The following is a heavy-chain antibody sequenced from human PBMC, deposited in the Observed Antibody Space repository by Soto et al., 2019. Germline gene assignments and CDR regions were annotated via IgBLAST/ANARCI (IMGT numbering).Heavy chain of an antibody. CDR3: ARDRCSSTSCSSGMDV. V-gene: IGHV3-30-3*01. J-gene: IGHJ6*02. D-gene: IGHD2-2*01. CDR1: GFTFSDYY. CDR2: ISYDGSNK. Sequence: PGGSLRLSCAASGFTFSDYYMSWIRQAPGKGLEWVAVISYDGSNKYYADSVKGRFTISRDNSKNTLYLQMNSLRAEDTAVYYCARDRCSSTSCSSGMDVWGQGTTVTVSS.